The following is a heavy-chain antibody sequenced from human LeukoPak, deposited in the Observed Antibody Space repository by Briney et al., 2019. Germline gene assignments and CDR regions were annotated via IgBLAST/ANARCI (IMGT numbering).Heavy chain of an antibody. Sequence: PSETLSLTCTVSGGSISSYYWSWIRQPAGKGLEWIGRIYTSGSTNYNPSLKSRVTMSVDTSKNQFSLKLSSVTAADTAVYYCASCCNIVVAPTDWYFDLWGRGTLVTVSS. CDR3: ASCCNIVVAPTDWYFDL. CDR2: IYTSGST. V-gene: IGHV4-4*07. D-gene: IGHD2-15*01. CDR1: GGSISSYY. J-gene: IGHJ2*01.